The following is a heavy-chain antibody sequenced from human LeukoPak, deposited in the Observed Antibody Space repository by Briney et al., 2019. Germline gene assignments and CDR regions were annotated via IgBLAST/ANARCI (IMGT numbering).Heavy chain of an antibody. D-gene: IGHD3-22*01. Sequence: GESLKISCQASGYRFTNYWIGWVRQMPGKGLEWMGIIYPGDSDTRYSPSFQGQVTISADKSISTAYLQWSSLKASDTAMYYCARLGRDYYDSSPANWFDPWGQGTLVTVSS. CDR1: GYRFTNYW. CDR3: ARLGRDYYDSSPANWFDP. J-gene: IGHJ5*02. CDR2: IYPGDSDT. V-gene: IGHV5-51*01.